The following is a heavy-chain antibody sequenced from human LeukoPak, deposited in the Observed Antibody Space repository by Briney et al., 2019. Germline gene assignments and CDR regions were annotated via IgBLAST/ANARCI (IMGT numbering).Heavy chain of an antibody. CDR3: ARARGTMVRGVIIDDAFDN. V-gene: IGHV1-69*05. D-gene: IGHD3-10*01. J-gene: IGHJ3*02. CDR2: IIPIFGTA. Sequence: SVKVSCKASGGTFSSYAISWVRQAPGQGLEWMGGIIPIFGTANYAQKFQGRVTITTDESTSTAYMELSSLRSEDTAVYYCARARGTMVRGVIIDDAFDNWGQGTMVTVSS. CDR1: GGTFSSYA.